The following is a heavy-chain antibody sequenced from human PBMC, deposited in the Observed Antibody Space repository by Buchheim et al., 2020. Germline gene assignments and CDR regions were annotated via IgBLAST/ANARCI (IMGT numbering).Heavy chain of an antibody. CDR3: AKDLVVAAPYYGMDV. J-gene: IGHJ6*02. V-gene: IGHV3-30*18. CDR1: GFTFSSYG. D-gene: IGHD2-15*01. Sequence: QVQLVESGGGVVQPGRSLRFSCAASGFTFSSYGMHRARQAPGKGLEWVAVISYDGSKKYYADSVKGRFTISRDNSKNTLYLQMNILRAEDTAVYYCAKDLVVAAPYYGMDVWGQGTT. CDR2: ISYDGSKK.